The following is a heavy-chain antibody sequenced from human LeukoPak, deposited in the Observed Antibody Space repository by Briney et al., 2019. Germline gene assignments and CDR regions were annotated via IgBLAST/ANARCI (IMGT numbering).Heavy chain of an antibody. Sequence: GGSLRLPCAASGFTFSGYATRWAPQAPGRALEGVSSISGSDDITYYADSVKGRLTISRDNSKNTLYLQMNSLRAEDTAVYYCAKDRRSGGSCSDYWGQGTLVTVSS. CDR2: ISGSDDIT. CDR1: GFTFSGYA. CDR3: AKDRRSGGSCSDY. V-gene: IGHV3-23*01. J-gene: IGHJ4*02. D-gene: IGHD2-15*01.